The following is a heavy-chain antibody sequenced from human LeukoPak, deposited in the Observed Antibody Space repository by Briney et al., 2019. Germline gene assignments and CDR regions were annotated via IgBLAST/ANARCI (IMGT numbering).Heavy chain of an antibody. V-gene: IGHV1-18*01. CDR1: GYTFTSYG. J-gene: IGHJ4*02. CDR3: VRDFSYTPDY. Sequence: ASVKVSCKASGYTFTSYGISWIRQASGLGLEWMVWISAYDGNRNYAQKFQGRVTTTVDTSTNTAYMELRSLRSDDTAVYYCVRDFSYTPDYWGQGTLVTVSS. CDR2: ISAYDGNR. D-gene: IGHD2-2*02.